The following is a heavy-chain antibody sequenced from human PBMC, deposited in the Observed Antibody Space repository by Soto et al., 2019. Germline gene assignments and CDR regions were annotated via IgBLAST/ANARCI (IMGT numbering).Heavy chain of an antibody. V-gene: IGHV4-31*03. J-gene: IGHJ6*02. Sequence: SETLSLTCTVSGGSISSGGYYWSWIRQHPGKGLEWIGYIYYSGSTYYNPSLKSRVTISVDTSKNQFSLKLSSVTAADTAVYYCARNNRWGSGSYYNYYYYYGVDVWGQGTTVTVSS. CDR3: ARNNRWGSGSYYNYYYYYGVDV. CDR1: GGSISSGGYY. D-gene: IGHD3-10*01. CDR2: IYYSGST.